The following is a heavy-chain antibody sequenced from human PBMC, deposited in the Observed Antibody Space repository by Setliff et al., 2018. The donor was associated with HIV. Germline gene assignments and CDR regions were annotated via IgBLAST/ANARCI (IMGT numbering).Heavy chain of an antibody. V-gene: IGHV4-59*11. D-gene: IGHD1-26*01. CDR3: ARVPPFSGSNFSWYFDL. CDR1: GGFISDHY. Sequence: PSETLSLTCTVSGGFISDHYWSWIRQPPGKGLEWLGSLYHTGSNNYNPSLKSRITVSVDRSKNQFSLKLTPVTAADTALYYCARVPPFSGSNFSWYFDLWGRGTRVTVSS. J-gene: IGHJ2*01. CDR2: LYHTGSN.